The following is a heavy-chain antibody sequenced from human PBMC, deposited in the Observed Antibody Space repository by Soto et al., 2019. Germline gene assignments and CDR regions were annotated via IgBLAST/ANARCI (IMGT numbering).Heavy chain of an antibody. V-gene: IGHV3-74*03. CDR3: ARDRGDDFWSGPFP. Sequence: GGSLRLSCAASGFTFNRYWMHWVRQAPGKGLAWVSRINSDGSTTMYADSVQGRFTISRDNAKNTLYLQMNSLRGEDTAVYYCARDRGDDFWSGPFPWGHGTLVTVSS. CDR1: GFTFNRYW. J-gene: IGHJ5*02. CDR2: INSDGSTT. D-gene: IGHD3-3*01.